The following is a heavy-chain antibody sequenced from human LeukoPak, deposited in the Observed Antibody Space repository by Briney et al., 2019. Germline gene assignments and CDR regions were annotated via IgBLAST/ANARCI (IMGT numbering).Heavy chain of an antibody. Sequence: SETLSLTCAVYGGSFSGYYWSWIRQPPGKGLEWIGEINHSGSTNYNPSLKSRVTISVDTSKNQFSLKLSSVTAADTAVYYCARGQRGLELHQPHLRGYYYMDVWGKGTTVTVSS. D-gene: IGHD1-7*01. CDR1: GGSFSGYY. V-gene: IGHV4-34*01. CDR3: ARGQRGLELHQPHLRGYYYMDV. CDR2: INHSGST. J-gene: IGHJ6*03.